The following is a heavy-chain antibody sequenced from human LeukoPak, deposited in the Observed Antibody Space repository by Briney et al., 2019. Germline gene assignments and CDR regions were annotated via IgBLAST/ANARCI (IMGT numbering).Heavy chain of an antibody. Sequence: GGSLRLACAASGFTFSSYSMNWVRQAPGKGLEWVSYISSSSTTIYYADSVKGRFTISRDNAKNSLYLQMNSLRDEDTAVYYCASNYDILTGYTYFDDWGQGTLVTVSS. D-gene: IGHD3-9*01. J-gene: IGHJ4*02. CDR2: ISSSSTTI. V-gene: IGHV3-48*02. CDR3: ASNYDILTGYTYFDD. CDR1: GFTFSSYS.